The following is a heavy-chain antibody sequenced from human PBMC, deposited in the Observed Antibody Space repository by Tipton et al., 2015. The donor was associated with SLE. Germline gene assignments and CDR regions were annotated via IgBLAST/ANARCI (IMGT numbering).Heavy chain of an antibody. CDR3: ATLKFFGELGIGRDY. Sequence: LRLSCTVSGGSISSGSYYWSWIRQPAGKGLEWIGRIYTSGSTNYNPSLKSRVTISVDTSKNQFSLKLSSVTAADTAVYYCATLKFFGELGIGRDYWGQGTLVTVSS. CDR2: IYTSGST. CDR1: GGSISSGSYY. J-gene: IGHJ4*02. D-gene: IGHD3-16*01. V-gene: IGHV4-61*02.